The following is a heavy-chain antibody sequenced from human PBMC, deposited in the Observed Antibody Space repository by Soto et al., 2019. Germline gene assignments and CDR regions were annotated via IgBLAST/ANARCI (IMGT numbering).Heavy chain of an antibody. Sequence: PGGSLRLSCAASGFTVSSNYMSWVRQTPGKGLEWVSAVGGFGGDTYYTGSVKGRFTISRDNSKNTLYLQMSSLRAEDTDVYYCAKSETHHLISPYGMDVWGQGTTVTVSS. V-gene: IGHV3-23*01. J-gene: IGHJ6*02. D-gene: IGHD2-15*01. CDR2: VGGFGGDT. CDR3: AKSETHHLISPYGMDV. CDR1: GFTVSSNY.